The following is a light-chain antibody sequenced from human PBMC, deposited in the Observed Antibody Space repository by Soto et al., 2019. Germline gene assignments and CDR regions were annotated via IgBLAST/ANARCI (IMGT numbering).Light chain of an antibody. CDR3: CSYTSGRPLVV. CDR2: DVT. Sequence: QSVLTQPASVSGSPGQSITISCSGTSGDVGGYNYVSWYQHHLGKAPKLIIYDVTYRPSGVSDRFSGSKSGNMASLAISGLQAEDEAAYYCCSYTSGRPLVVFGGGTKLTVL. CDR1: SGDVGGYNY. J-gene: IGLJ2*01. V-gene: IGLV2-14*03.